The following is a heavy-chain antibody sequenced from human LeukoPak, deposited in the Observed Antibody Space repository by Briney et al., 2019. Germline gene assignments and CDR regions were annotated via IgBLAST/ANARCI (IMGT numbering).Heavy chain of an antibody. J-gene: IGHJ6*03. CDR3: ARVAGYSYGSGYYYMDV. Sequence: SETLSLTCAAYGGSFSGYYWSWIRQPPGKGLEWIGEINHSGSTNYNPSLKSRVTISVDTSKNQFSLKLSSVTAADTAVYYCARVAGYSYGSGYYYMDVWGKGTTVTVSS. D-gene: IGHD5-18*01. CDR2: INHSGST. V-gene: IGHV4-34*01. CDR1: GGSFSGYY.